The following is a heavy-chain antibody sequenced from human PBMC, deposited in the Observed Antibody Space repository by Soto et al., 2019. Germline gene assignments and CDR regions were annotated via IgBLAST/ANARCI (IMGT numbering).Heavy chain of an antibody. CDR3: ARESGSGSSDY. CDR1: GFTFSTYE. D-gene: IGHD6-19*01. V-gene: IGHV3-48*03. CDR2: ISGSGTTV. J-gene: IGHJ4*02. Sequence: GGYLRLSCAAYGFTFSTYEMNWVRQAPGKGLEWVSYISGSGTTVSYADSVKGRFTISRDNAKNSVYLQMNSLRAEDTAIYYCARESGSGSSDYFCQGTLVSVSS.